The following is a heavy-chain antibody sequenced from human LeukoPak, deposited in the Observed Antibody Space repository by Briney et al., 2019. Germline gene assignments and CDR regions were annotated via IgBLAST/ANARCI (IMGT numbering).Heavy chain of an antibody. V-gene: IGHV4-59*01. D-gene: IGHD6-19*01. Sequence: PSETLSLTCTVSGGSISSYYWSWIRQPPGKGLEWIGYIYYSGSTNYNPSLKSRVTISVDTSKNQFSLKLSSVTAADTAVYYCARGPSEQWLGRLFDYWGQGTLVTVSS. J-gene: IGHJ4*02. CDR3: ARGPSEQWLGRLFDY. CDR2: IYYSGST. CDR1: GGSISSYY.